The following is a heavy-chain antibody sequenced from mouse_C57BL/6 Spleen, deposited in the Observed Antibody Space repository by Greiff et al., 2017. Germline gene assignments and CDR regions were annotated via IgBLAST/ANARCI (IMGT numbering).Heavy chain of an antibody. CDR1: GYTFTGSW. D-gene: IGHD2-2*01. Sequence: VQLQESGAELMKPGASVKLSCKATGYTFTGSWIEWVKQRPGHGLEWIGEILPGSGSTNYNEKFKGKATFTADTSSNTAYMQLSSLTTEDSAIYYCAPYGYDAWFAYWGQGTLVTVSA. V-gene: IGHV1-9*01. J-gene: IGHJ3*01. CDR3: APYGYDAWFAY. CDR2: ILPGSGST.